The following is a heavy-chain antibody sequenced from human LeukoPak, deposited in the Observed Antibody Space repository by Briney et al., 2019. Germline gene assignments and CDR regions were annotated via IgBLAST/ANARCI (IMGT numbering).Heavy chain of an antibody. CDR2: IIPIFGTA. CDR1: GGTFSSLA. D-gene: IGHD3-10*01. Sequence: ASLEVSLKAFGGTFSSLAISWGGQAPGQGPGWIGGIIPIFGTANYAQKFQGRVTITADKSTSTAYMELSSLRSEDTAVYYCARDLRGSGIDYYYGMDVWGKGTTVTVSS. J-gene: IGHJ6*04. V-gene: IGHV1-69*06. CDR3: ARDLRGSGIDYYYGMDV.